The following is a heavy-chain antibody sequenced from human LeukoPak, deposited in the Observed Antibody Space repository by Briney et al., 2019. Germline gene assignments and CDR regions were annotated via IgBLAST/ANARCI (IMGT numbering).Heavy chain of an antibody. J-gene: IGHJ3*02. Sequence: GGSPRLSCAASGFTFSSYAMSWVRQAPGKGLEWVSAISGSGGSTYYADSVKGRFTISRDNSKNTLYLQMNSLRAEDTAVYYCAKPNSGSYYTQIRDAFDIWGQGTMVTVSS. D-gene: IGHD1-26*01. CDR1: GFTFSSYA. CDR3: AKPNSGSYYTQIRDAFDI. V-gene: IGHV3-23*01. CDR2: ISGSGGST.